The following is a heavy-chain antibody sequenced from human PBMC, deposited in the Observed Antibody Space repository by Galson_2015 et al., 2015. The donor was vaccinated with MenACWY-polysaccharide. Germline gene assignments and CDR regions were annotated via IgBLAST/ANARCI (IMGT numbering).Heavy chain of an antibody. Sequence: SLRLSCAASGFSFSNYAMSWVRQAPGKGLEWVSGISGNGGSTYFADSVKGRFSISRDNSKNTLYLQMNSLRAEDTAVYHCAKVRAPCSRTTCYTVGDPFDMGGQGTMVTVSS. D-gene: IGHD2-2*02. J-gene: IGHJ3*02. CDR3: AKVRAPCSRTTCYTVGDPFDM. V-gene: IGHV3-23*01. CDR2: ISGNGGST. CDR1: GFSFSNYA.